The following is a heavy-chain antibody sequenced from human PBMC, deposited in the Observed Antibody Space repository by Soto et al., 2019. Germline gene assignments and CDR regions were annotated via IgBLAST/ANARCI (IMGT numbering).Heavy chain of an antibody. CDR1: GGLFSSYP. CDR2: IIPVFQTA. J-gene: IGHJ4*02. V-gene: IGHV1-69*01. D-gene: IGHD3-22*01. CDR3: ARGGSGYTWFNEF. Sequence: QEQLVQSGAEVKKPGSSVKVSCKASGGLFSSYPISWVRQVPGQGLEWMGGIIPVFQTAYYTQRFQGRVTMTEDESTNTAYMELSSLRSEDTAIYYCARGGSGYTWFNEFWGQGTLVTVS.